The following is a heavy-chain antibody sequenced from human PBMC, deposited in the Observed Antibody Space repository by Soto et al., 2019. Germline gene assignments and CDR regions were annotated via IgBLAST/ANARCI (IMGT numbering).Heavy chain of an antibody. D-gene: IGHD4-17*01. CDR2: ISAYNGNT. CDR3: ARGTTVETGNY. J-gene: IGHJ4*02. V-gene: IGHV1-18*01. CDR1: GYTFTRYG. Sequence: QVQLVQSGAEVKKPGASVKVSCKASGYTFTRYGFSWVRQAPGQGLEWMGGISAYNGNTNYAQKRQGRVTMTTDTSKSTAYMEMRRLRAEDTAVYYCARGTTVETGNYWCQGTLVTVSS.